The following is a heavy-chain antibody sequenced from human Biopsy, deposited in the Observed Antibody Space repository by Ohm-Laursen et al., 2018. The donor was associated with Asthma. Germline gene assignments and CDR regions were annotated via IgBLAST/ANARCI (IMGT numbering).Heavy chain of an antibody. V-gene: IGHV3-53*05. CDR1: GFTVSRDH. D-gene: IGHD6-19*01. CDR3: ARDSSGSHFDY. CDR2: IYSGGTS. J-gene: IGHJ4*02. Sequence: SLRLSCAASGFTVSRDHMFWVRQAPGKGLGWVSVIYSGGTSDTADSVRGRFTIARDNSKNTLYLQMNSLRVDDTGVYYCARDSSGSHFDYWGQGTLVTVSS.